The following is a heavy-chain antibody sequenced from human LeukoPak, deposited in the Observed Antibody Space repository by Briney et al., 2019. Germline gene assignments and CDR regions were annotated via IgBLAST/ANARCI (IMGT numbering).Heavy chain of an antibody. CDR1: GFTFSSYA. CDR2: INSDGDST. J-gene: IGHJ4*02. CDR3: VKTPYSSTWYVGDY. Sequence: GSLRLSCSASGFTFSSYAMHWVRQAAGEGLEYVSAINSDGDSTYYADSVKGRFTISRDNSKNTLYLQMSSLRPEDSAVYYCVKTPYSSTWYVGDYWGQGTLVTVSS. V-gene: IGHV3-64D*06. D-gene: IGHD2/OR15-2a*01.